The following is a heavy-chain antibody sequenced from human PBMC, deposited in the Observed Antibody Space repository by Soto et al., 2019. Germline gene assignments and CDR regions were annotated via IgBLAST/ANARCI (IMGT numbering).Heavy chain of an antibody. J-gene: IGHJ5*02. CDR3: ARGGVVPAATRNNWFDP. V-gene: IGHV4-34*01. Sequence: PSETLSLTCAFYGWSFSGYYWSWIRQPPGKGLEWIGEINHSGSTNYNPSLKSRVTISVDTSKNQFSLKLSSVTAADTAVYYCARGGVVPAATRNNWFDPWGQGTLVTVSS. CDR1: GWSFSGYY. D-gene: IGHD2-2*01. CDR2: INHSGST.